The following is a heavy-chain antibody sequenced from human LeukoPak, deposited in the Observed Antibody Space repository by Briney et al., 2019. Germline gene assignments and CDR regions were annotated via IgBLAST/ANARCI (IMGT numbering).Heavy chain of an antibody. CDR3: ARAYSGSYFWFDP. CDR2: IYYSGST. D-gene: IGHD1-26*01. V-gene: IGHV4-59*01. J-gene: IGHJ5*02. Sequence: SETLSLTCTVSGGSISSYYWSWIRQPPGKGLEWIGYIYYSGSTNYNPSLKSRVTISVDTSRNQFSLKLSSVTAADTAVYYCARAYSGSYFWFDPWGQGTLVTVSS. CDR1: GGSISSYY.